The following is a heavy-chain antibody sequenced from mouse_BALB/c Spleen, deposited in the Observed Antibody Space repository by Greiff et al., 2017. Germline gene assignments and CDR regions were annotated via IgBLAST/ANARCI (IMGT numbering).Heavy chain of an antibody. D-gene: IGHD2-4*01. CDR3: AIWVITRGAMDY. J-gene: IGHJ4*01. CDR1: GFTFSSYY. V-gene: IGHV5-6-5*01. CDR2: ISSGGST. Sequence: DVQLVESGGGLVKLGGSLKLSCAASGFTFSSYYMSWVRQTPEKRLEWVASISSGGSTYYPDSVKGRFTISRDNARNILYLQMSSLRSEDTAMYYCAIWVITRGAMDYWGQGTSVTVSS.